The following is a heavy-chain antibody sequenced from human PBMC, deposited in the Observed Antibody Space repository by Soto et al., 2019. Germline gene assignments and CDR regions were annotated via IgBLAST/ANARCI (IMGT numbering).Heavy chain of an antibody. Sequence: QVHLQQWGAGLLKPSETLSLTCAVYGGSFSGYYWSGIRHPPGKGREWIGEINHSGSTNYNPSLKSRVSISVGTSNNQFSLKLSSVTAADTAVYYCARGRGDGYNQHWYFDLWGRGTLVTVSS. CDR1: GGSFSGYY. D-gene: IGHD3-10*01. J-gene: IGHJ2*01. CDR3: ARGRGDGYNQHWYFDL. CDR2: INHSGST. V-gene: IGHV4-34*01.